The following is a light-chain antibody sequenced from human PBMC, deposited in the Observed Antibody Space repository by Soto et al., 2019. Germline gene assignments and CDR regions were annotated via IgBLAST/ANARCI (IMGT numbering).Light chain of an antibody. J-gene: IGKJ1*01. V-gene: IGKV3-11*01. CDR3: QQRSNWPRT. CDR2: DVS. Sequence: GLTQSPCPLSWSPGDRATLPWQASQNISSYLIWYQQKPGQAPRLLIYDVSNRATGIPARFSGSGYGTDFNLTISSLEPADFAVYYCQQRSNWPRTFGQGTKVDI. CDR1: QNISSY.